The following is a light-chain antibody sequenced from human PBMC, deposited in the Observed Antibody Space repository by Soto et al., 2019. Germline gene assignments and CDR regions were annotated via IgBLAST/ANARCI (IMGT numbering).Light chain of an antibody. CDR2: LDV. J-gene: IGLJ3*02. CDR3: QAWDSRTNWV. CDR1: KLGDKY. Sequence: SYELTQPPSVSVSPGQTASITCSGDKLGDKYACWYQQKPGQSPVLVIYLDVKRPSGIPERFSGSNSGNTATLTISGTQAMDEADYYCQAWDSRTNWVFGGGTQLTVL. V-gene: IGLV3-1*01.